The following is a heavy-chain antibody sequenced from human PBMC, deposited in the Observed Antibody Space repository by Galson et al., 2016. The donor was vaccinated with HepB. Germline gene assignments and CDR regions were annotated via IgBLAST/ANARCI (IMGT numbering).Heavy chain of an antibody. J-gene: IGHJ6*02. V-gene: IGHV3-23*01. CDR2: ISGGGDRT. CDR3: AKDLDIVVVPPSPLGYYYAMDV. Sequence: SLRLSCAASGFSFRSYAMSWVRQAPGKGLEWVSSISGGGDRTYIADSVKGRFTISRDNSKNTLHLQMHSLRGEDTAVYYCAKDLDIVVVPPSPLGYYYAMDVWGQGTTVTVSS. CDR1: GFSFRSYA. D-gene: IGHD2-2*03.